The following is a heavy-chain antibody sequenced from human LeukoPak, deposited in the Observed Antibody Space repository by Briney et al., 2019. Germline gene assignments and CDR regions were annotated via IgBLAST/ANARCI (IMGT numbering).Heavy chain of an antibody. Sequence: VASVKVSCKASGYTFTNNYLHWVRQAPGQGLEWMGMIYPRDGSTSYAQNFQGRVTVTRDTSTTTVHMELMGLRSEDTAVYYCARDQEGFDYWGQGTAVTVSS. J-gene: IGHJ4*02. CDR1: GYTFTNNY. CDR3: ARDQEGFDY. CDR2: IYPRDGST. V-gene: IGHV1-46*01.